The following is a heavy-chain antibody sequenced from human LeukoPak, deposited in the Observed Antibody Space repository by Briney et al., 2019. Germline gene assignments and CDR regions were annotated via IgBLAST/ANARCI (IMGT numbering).Heavy chain of an antibody. D-gene: IGHD3-22*01. CDR1: GYTFTGYY. CDR2: INPNSGGT. Sequence: ASVKVSCKASGYTFTGYYIHWVRQAPGQGLEWMGRINPNSGGTNYAQKLQGRVTMTTDTSTSTAYMELRSLRSDDTAVYYCARDSNYDSSGYTANLNYYYYYGMDVWGQGTTVTVSS. CDR3: ARDSNYDSSGYTANLNYYYYYGMDV. V-gene: IGHV1-2*06. J-gene: IGHJ6*02.